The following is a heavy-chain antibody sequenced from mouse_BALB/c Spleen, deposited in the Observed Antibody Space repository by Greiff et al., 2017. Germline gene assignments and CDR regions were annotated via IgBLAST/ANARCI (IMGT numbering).Heavy chain of an antibody. J-gene: IGHJ2*01. D-gene: IGHD1-1*01. Sequence: VQLQQSGPELVKPGASVKMSCKASGYTFTSYVMHWVKQKPGQGLEWIGYINPYNDGTKYNEKFKGKATLTSDKSSSTAYMELSSLTSEDSAVYYCARCYGSSYEYFDYWGQGTTLTVSS. CDR3: ARCYGSSYEYFDY. CDR2: INPYNDGT. V-gene: IGHV1-14*01. CDR1: GYTFTSYV.